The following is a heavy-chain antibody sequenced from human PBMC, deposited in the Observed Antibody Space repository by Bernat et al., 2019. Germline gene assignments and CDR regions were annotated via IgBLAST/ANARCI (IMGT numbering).Heavy chain of an antibody. CDR1: GFTFSGYW. CDR3: ARANAMDV. J-gene: IGHJ6*02. V-gene: IGHV3-7*03. Sequence: EVQLVESGGGLVQPGGSLRLSCAASGFTFSGYWMHWVRQAPGKGLEWVANINQDGSEKYYVGSVGGRFTISRDNAKNSLYLQMNRLRAEDPAVYYCARANAMDVWGQGTTVTVSS. CDR2: INQDGSEK.